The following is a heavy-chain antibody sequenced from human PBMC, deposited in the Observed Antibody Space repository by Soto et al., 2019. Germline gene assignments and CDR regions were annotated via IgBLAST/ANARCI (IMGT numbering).Heavy chain of an antibody. Sequence: QVQLVQSGAEVKKPGASVKVSCKASGYTFTSYYMHWVRQAPGQGLEWMGIINPSGGSTSYAQKFQGRVNMTRDTSTSTVYMELSSLRSEDTAVYYCARGLIVVVTAPDFQHWGQGTLVTVSS. CDR1: GYTFTSYY. D-gene: IGHD2-21*02. CDR2: INPSGGST. J-gene: IGHJ1*01. V-gene: IGHV1-46*01. CDR3: ARGLIVVVTAPDFQH.